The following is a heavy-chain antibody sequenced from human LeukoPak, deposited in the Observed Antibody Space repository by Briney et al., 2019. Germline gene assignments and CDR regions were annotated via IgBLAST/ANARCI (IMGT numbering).Heavy chain of an antibody. V-gene: IGHV1-46*02. CDR2: INPSGGST. CDR1: GLNFNYSV. CDR3: ARGPIVVVPAEDAFDI. Sequence: ASVKVSCKASGLNFNYSVMQWVRQAPGQGLEWMGIINPSGGSTSYAQKFQGRVTMTRDTSISTAYMELSRLRSDDTAVYYCARGPIVVVPAEDAFDIWGQGTMVTVSS. D-gene: IGHD2-2*01. J-gene: IGHJ3*02.